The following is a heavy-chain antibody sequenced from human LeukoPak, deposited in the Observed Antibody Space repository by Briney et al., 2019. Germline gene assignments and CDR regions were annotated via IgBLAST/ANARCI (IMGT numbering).Heavy chain of an antibody. CDR3: ARGPPAATWFYFDY. D-gene: IGHD2-15*01. J-gene: IGHJ4*02. Sequence: GGSLRLSCAASGFPFSSYAMHWVRQAPGKGLEWVAVISYDGSNKYYADSVKGRFTISRDNSKNTLYLQMNSLRAEDTAVYYCARGPPAATWFYFDYWGQGTLVTDSS. CDR1: GFPFSSYA. V-gene: IGHV3-30*04. CDR2: ISYDGSNK.